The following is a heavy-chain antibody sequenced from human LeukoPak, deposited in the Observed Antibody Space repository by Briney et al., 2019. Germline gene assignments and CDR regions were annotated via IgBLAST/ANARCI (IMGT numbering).Heavy chain of an antibody. D-gene: IGHD3-10*01. Sequence: SETLSLTFPVSGGSITSYYWSWIRPPPGKGLEWIGYIYYSGSTNYNPSLKSRVTMSVDMSKNQFSLKLSSVTSADTAVYYCAREMGTGMIRGVYMDVWGKGTTVTISS. V-gene: IGHV4-59*01. CDR1: GGSITSYY. CDR2: IYYSGST. J-gene: IGHJ6*03. CDR3: AREMGTGMIRGVYMDV.